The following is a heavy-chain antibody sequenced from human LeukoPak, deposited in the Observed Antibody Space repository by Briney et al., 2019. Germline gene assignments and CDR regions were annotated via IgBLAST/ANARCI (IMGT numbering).Heavy chain of an antibody. CDR1: GYIFTTYF. D-gene: IGHD4-11*01. V-gene: IGHV1-46*01. J-gene: IGHJ4*02. CDR2: INPRGGST. Sequence: ASVKVSCKASGYIFTTYFMHWLRQAPGQRPEWMGIINPRGGSTDYAKKIQARITMTPDTSTSTVYMELKGLTSEDTAVYFCARVGTTGATADNWGQGTLVTVSS. CDR3: ARVGTTGATADN.